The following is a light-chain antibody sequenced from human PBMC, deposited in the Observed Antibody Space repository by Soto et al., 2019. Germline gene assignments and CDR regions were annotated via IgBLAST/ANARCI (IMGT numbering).Light chain of an antibody. CDR1: SSDVGGYNY. J-gene: IGLJ2*01. V-gene: IGLV2-8*01. CDR2: EVS. CDR3: SSYAGRNDLV. Sequence: QSALTQPPSASGSPGQSVTISCTGTSSDVGGYNYVYWYQQHPGKAPNLMIYEVSKRPSGVPDRFSGSKSGNTASLTVSGLAAEDEDDYYCSSYAGRNDLVFGGGTKLTVL.